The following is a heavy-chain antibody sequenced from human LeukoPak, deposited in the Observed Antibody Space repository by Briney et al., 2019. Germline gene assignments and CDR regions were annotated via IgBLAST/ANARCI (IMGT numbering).Heavy chain of an antibody. V-gene: IGHV1-2*02. CDR2: INPNSGGT. Sequence: ASVKVSCKASGYTFTGYYMHWVRQAPGQGLEWMGWINPNSGGTNYAQKFQGRVTMTRDTSISTAYMELSRLRSEDTAVYYCASSIPAVKGRLAWFDPWGQGTLVTVSS. CDR3: ASSIPAVKGRLAWFDP. D-gene: IGHD2-2*01. J-gene: IGHJ5*02. CDR1: GYTFTGYY.